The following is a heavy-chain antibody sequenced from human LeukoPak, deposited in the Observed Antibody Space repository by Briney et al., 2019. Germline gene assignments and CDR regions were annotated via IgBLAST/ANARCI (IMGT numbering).Heavy chain of an antibody. D-gene: IGHD3-10*01. CDR2: ISAYTGNT. J-gene: IGHJ3*02. CDR1: GYTFTSYG. Sequence: GASVKVSCKASGYTFTSYGISWVRQAPGQGLEWMGWISAYTGNTNFAEKFQDRVTMTTDTSTSTAYMELRSLRSDDTAVYYCTRDGYYYGPGSYNAFDIWGQGTMVTVSS. V-gene: IGHV1-18*01. CDR3: TRDGYYYGPGSYNAFDI.